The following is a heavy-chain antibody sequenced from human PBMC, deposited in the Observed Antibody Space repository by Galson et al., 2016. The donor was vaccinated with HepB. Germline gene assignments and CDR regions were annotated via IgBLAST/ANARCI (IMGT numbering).Heavy chain of an antibody. J-gene: IGHJ4*02. CDR1: GFTFSRYW. Sequence: SLRLSCAASGFTFSRYWMHWVRQAPGKGLVWVSRINSDGSSTTYADSVKGRFTISRDNAKNTLYLQMNSLRTEDTAVYYCARDPSRSIFDYGGDYWGQGTLVTVSS. D-gene: IGHD4/OR15-4a*01. CDR3: ARDPSRSIFDYGGDY. V-gene: IGHV3-74*01. CDR2: INSDGSST.